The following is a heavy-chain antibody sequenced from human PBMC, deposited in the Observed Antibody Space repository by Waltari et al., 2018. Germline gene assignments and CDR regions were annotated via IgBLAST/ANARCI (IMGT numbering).Heavy chain of an antibody. D-gene: IGHD5-12*01. CDR1: GGSFSGYY. Sequence: QVQLQQWGAGLLKPSETLSLTCAVYGGSFSGYYWRWIRQPPGKGLEWIGEINHSGSTNYNPSLKSRVTISVDTSKNQFSLKLSSVTAADTAVYYCASGGGLPISTYYYYGMDVWGQGTTVTVSS. CDR3: ASGGGLPISTYYYYGMDV. V-gene: IGHV4-34*01. CDR2: INHSGST. J-gene: IGHJ6*02.